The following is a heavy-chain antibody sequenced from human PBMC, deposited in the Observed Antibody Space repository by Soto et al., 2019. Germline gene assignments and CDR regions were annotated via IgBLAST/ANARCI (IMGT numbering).Heavy chain of an antibody. CDR2: ISGSGGST. D-gene: IGHD2-15*01. V-gene: IGHV3-23*01. Sequence: EVQLLESGGDLVQPGGSLRLSCAASGFTFTTYAMTWVGQAPGKGLEWVSAISGSGGSTYYADSVKGRFTISRDKSKNTLYLQMNSLRAEDTAVYYCAKDKDTTFSPQDYWGQGTLVTVSS. CDR1: GFTFTTYA. J-gene: IGHJ4*02. CDR3: AKDKDTTFSPQDY.